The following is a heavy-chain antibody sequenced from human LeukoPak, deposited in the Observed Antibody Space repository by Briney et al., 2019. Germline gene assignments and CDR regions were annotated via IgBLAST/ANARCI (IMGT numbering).Heavy chain of an antibody. V-gene: IGHV3-33*06. CDR1: GFTFSIYG. Sequence: GGSLRLSCAASGFTFSIYGMHWVRQAPGKGLEWVALIWNDGSNKYYADSVKGRFTISRDNSKNTLYLQMNSLRAEDTAVYYCAKSPVIVARLNYFDYWGQGTLVTVSS. J-gene: IGHJ4*02. D-gene: IGHD6-6*01. CDR2: IWNDGSNK. CDR3: AKSPVIVARLNYFDY.